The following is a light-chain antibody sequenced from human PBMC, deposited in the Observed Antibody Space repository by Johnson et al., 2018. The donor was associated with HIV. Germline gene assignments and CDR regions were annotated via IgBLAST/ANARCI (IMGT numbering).Light chain of an antibody. CDR3: GTWDSSLSAEV. V-gene: IGLV1-51*01. CDR2: DND. J-gene: IGLJ1*01. Sequence: QSVLTQPPSVSAAPGQNVNISCSGGSSNIGSNSVSWYRHFPETAPKVLIYDNDKRPSGIPDRFSASKSGTSATLGITGLQTGDEADYYCGTWDSSLSAEVFGTGTKVTVL. CDR1: SSNIGSNS.